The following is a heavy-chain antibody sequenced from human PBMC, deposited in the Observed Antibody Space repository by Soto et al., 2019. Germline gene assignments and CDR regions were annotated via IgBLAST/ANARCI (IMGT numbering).Heavy chain of an antibody. Sequence: PGGSLRLSCAASGFTFSSYEMNWVRQAPGKTLEWVSYISSGGDSSYYADSVKGRFTISRDNAKNSLSLQMNSLRVEDTAVYYCARVCCSTTTCHVQAFDSWGQGTLVTVSS. CDR3: ARVCCSTTTCHVQAFDS. D-gene: IGHD2-2*01. CDR1: GFTFSSYE. J-gene: IGHJ4*02. V-gene: IGHV3-48*03. CDR2: ISSGGDSS.